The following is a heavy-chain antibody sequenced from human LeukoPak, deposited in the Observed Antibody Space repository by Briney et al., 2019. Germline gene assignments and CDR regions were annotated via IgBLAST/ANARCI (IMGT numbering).Heavy chain of an antibody. CDR2: INNSGST. Sequence: SETLSLTCAVYGGSFSGSYWSWIRQPPGKGLEWIGEINNSGSTNYNPSLKSRVIISVDTSKNQFSLQLSSVTAADTAVYYCARGRGNYYYYGMDVWGQGTTGTDSS. V-gene: IGHV4-34*01. CDR3: ARGRGNYYYYGMDV. D-gene: IGHD6-25*01. CDR1: GGSFSGSY. J-gene: IGHJ6*02.